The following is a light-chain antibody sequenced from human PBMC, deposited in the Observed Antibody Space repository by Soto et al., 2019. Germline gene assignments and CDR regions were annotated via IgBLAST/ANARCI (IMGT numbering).Light chain of an antibody. CDR1: QSVGSSY. V-gene: IGKV3-20*01. J-gene: IGKJ1*01. Sequence: EIVMTHSPATLSVSPGERAALSCSAGQSVGSSYLAWYQQKPGQAPRLLIYGASTRATDVPDRFSGSGSGADFTLSISRLEPEDFAVYYCQQYGSSPPRTFGQGTKVDIK. CDR2: GAS. CDR3: QQYGSSPPRT.